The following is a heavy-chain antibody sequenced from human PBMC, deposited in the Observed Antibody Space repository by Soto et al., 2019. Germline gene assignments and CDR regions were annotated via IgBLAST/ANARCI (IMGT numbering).Heavy chain of an antibody. CDR3: SIRNGSGSYYVDY. CDR1: GGSISSGGYY. CDR2: IYYSGST. V-gene: IGHV4-31*03. D-gene: IGHD3-10*01. Sequence: QVQLQESGPGLVKPSQTLSLTCTVSGGSISSGGYYWSWIRQHPGKGLEWIGDIYYSGSTYYNPSHKSCVTISVDTSKNQFSLKLSSVTAADTAVYYCSIRNGSGSYYVDYWGQGTLVTVSS. J-gene: IGHJ4*02.